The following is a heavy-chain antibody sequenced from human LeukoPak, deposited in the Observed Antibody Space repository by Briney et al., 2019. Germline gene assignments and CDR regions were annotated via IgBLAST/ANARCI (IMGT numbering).Heavy chain of an antibody. CDR2: IKQDGNEK. V-gene: IGHV3-7*01. CDR1: GFTFNSYW. D-gene: IGHD4-17*01. J-gene: IGHJ3*01. Sequence: GGSLRLSCAASGFTFNSYWMSWVRQAPGKGLEWVANIKQDGNEKYYVDSVKGRFTISRDNAKNSLYLQMNSLRAEDTAVYYCVLVTTGSWGQGTMVTVS. CDR3: VLVTTGS.